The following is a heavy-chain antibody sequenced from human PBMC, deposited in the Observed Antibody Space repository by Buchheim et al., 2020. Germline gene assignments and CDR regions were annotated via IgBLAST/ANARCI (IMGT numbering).Heavy chain of an antibody. D-gene: IGHD2-2*01. J-gene: IGHJ5*02. CDR3: ARDRSCSSTSCYGAWFDP. CDR2: IIPILGIA. Sequence: QVQLVQSGAEVKKPGSSVKVSCKASGGTFSSYAISWVRQAPGQGLEWMGRIIPILGIANYAQKFQGRVTITADKSTITAYMELSSLRSEDTAVYYCARDRSCSSTSCYGAWFDPWGQGTL. CDR1: GGTFSSYA. V-gene: IGHV1-69*04.